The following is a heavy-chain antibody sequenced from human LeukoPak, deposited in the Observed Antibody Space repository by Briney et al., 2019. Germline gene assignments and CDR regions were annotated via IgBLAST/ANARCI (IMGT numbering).Heavy chain of an antibody. J-gene: IGHJ4*02. CDR2: ISGSGGST. CDR3: ATDYSNCNHHYFDY. Sequence: GGSLRLSCAASGFTFSSYAMSWVRQAPGKGLEWVSAISGSGGSTYYADSVKGRFTISRDNSKNTLYLQMNSLRAEDTAVYYCATDYSNCNHHYFDYWGQGTLVTVSS. CDR1: GFTFSSYA. V-gene: IGHV3-23*01. D-gene: IGHD4-11*01.